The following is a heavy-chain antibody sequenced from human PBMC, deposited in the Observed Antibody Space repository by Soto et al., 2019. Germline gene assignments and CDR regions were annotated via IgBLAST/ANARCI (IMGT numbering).Heavy chain of an antibody. D-gene: IGHD4-17*01. CDR3: AKKTTVTTDDY. CDR1: GFTFSSYG. V-gene: IGHV3-33*06. CDR2: IWYDGSNK. Sequence: GGSLRLSCAASGFTFSSYGMHWVRQAPGKGLEWVAVIWYDGSNKYYADSVKGRFTISRDNSKNTLYLQMNSLRAEDTAVYYCAKKTTVTTDDYWGQGTLVTVSS. J-gene: IGHJ4*02.